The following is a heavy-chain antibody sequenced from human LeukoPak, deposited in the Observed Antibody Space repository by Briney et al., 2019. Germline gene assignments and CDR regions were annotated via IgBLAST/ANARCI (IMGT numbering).Heavy chain of an antibody. J-gene: IGHJ4*02. CDR2: INSGSNYI. Sequence: GGSLRLSFAASGFIFSSSTTNLVGQPQGMGLALGASINSGSNYIFYADSVKGRFTISRDNGKNSLSLQMNSLRAEDTAVYYCARDRGGRVVVTATYFDSWGQGTLVTVSS. V-gene: IGHV3-21*01. CDR3: ARDRGGRVVVTATYFDS. CDR1: GFIFSSST. D-gene: IGHD2-21*02.